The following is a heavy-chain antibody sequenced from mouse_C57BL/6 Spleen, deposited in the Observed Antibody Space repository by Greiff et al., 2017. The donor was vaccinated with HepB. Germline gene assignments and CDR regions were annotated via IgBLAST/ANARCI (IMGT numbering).Heavy chain of an antibody. CDR3: ARKVTTVVATDYYAMDY. V-gene: IGHV1-69*01. CDR2: IDPSDSYT. D-gene: IGHD1-1*01. J-gene: IGHJ4*01. Sequence: QVQLKQSGAELVMPGASVKLSCKASGYTFTSYWMHWVKQRPGQGLEWIGEIDPSDSYTNYNQKFKGKSTLTVDKSSSTAYMQLSSLTSEDSAVYYCARKVTTVVATDYYAMDYWGQGTSVTVSS. CDR1: GYTFTSYW.